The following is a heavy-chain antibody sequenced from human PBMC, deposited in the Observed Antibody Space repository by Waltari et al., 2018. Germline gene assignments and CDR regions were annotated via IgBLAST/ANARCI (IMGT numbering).Heavy chain of an antibody. D-gene: IGHD2-21*01. Sequence: QGQLVQSGGVVKKPGASVKVSCKASGYTFTNYGLFWVRQAPGQGLQGLGGIRPYKGTPNSEQTVRDRIPWTPDTSTTTAYMELRSLKSDDTAVYYCAREHCGTSSCSQDAFDIWGQGTMVTVSS. J-gene: IGHJ3*02. CDR3: AREHCGTSSCSQDAFDI. CDR1: GYTFTNYG. V-gene: IGHV1-18*01. CDR2: IRPYKGTP.